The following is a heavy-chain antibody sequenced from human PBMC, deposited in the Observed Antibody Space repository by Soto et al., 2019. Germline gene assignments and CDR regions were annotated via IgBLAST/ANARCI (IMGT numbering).Heavy chain of an antibody. Sequence: ASVKVSCKAPGYTFTKFHIHWVRQAPGQGLDWMGMIDPSGGVTRDAQRFQGRITMTSDTSTSSVYMELRGLTSEDTAVYYCARDVIGHDSYGNIGDFLYDWGPGSLVTVSS. J-gene: IGHJ4*01. CDR1: GYTFTKFH. V-gene: IGHV1-46*01. CDR2: IDPSGGVT. D-gene: IGHD3-22*01. CDR3: ARDVIGHDSYGNIGDFLYD.